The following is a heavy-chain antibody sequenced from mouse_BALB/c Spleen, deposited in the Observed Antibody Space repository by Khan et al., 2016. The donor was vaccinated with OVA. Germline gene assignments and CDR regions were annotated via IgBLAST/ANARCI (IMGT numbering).Heavy chain of an antibody. V-gene: IGHV1S29*02. D-gene: IGHD1-2*01. CDR2: IHPNKGGS. J-gene: IGHJ3*01. CDR3: ARSSYGSFGY. CDR1: GYIFTDYN. Sequence: VQLKQSGPELVKPGASVKIFCKASGYIFTDYNMDWVKQSHGKSLEWNGYIHPNKGGSGYNQKFKSKATLNVDSSSGTAYRELRSLTSEYSAVYSCARSSYGSFGYWGQGTLVTVSA.